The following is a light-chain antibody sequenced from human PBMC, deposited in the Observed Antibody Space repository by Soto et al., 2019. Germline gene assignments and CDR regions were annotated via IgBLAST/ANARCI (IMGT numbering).Light chain of an antibody. J-gene: IGKJ5*01. V-gene: IGKV1-39*01. CDR3: QQSYSTHLT. Sequence: DIQMTQSPPSLSASVGDRVTITCRASQSISSYLNWYQQKPGKAPKLLIYAASSLQSGVPSRFSGSGSGTDFTLTISSLQPEDFATYYCQQSYSTHLTFGQGTRLEIK. CDR2: AAS. CDR1: QSISSY.